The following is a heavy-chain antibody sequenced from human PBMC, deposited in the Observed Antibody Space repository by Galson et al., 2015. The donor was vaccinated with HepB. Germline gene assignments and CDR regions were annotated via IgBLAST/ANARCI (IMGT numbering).Heavy chain of an antibody. V-gene: IGHV1-69*13. CDR3: ARRSTWLPTPDAFDI. Sequence: SVKVSCKASGGTFSSYALSWVRRAPGQGLEWMGRIIPVFGTVDDAQKFQGRLTITADESTRTTYMELSSLSSEDTAIYYCARRSTWLPTPDAFDIWGQGTMVTVSS. CDR1: GGTFSSYA. CDR2: IIPVFGTV. J-gene: IGHJ3*02. D-gene: IGHD5-12*01.